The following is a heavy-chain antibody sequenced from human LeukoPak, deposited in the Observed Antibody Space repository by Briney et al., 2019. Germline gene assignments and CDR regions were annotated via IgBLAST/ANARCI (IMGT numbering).Heavy chain of an antibody. Sequence: SETLSLTCTVSGGSISNYYWAWIRQPPGKGLEWIGTIYHTGSTYYTPSLGSRVTISVDTSKNEFSLNLNSVTAADTAVYYCARAGWIITSGIDYWGQGALVTVSS. CDR2: IYHTGST. D-gene: IGHD3-10*01. CDR1: GGSISNYY. CDR3: ARAGWIITSGIDY. V-gene: IGHV4-38-2*02. J-gene: IGHJ4*02.